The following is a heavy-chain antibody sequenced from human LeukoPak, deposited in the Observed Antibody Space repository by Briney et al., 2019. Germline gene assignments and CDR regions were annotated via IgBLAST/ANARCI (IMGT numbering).Heavy chain of an antibody. V-gene: IGHV4-59*01. D-gene: IGHD4-17*01. J-gene: IGHJ4*02. CDR3: ARVPVTSGVDY. CDR1: GGSISSYY. Sequence: SETLSLTCTVSGGSISSYYWSWIRQPPGKGLEWIGYIYYSGSTNYNPSLKSRVTISVDTSKNQFSLKLSSVTAADTAVYYCARVPVTSGVDYWGQGTLVTVSS. CDR2: IYYSGST.